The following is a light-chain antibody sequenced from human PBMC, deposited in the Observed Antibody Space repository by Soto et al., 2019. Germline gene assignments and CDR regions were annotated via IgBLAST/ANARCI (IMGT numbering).Light chain of an antibody. CDR3: QQHTNWPLT. V-gene: IGKV3-11*01. CDR1: QSVSSF. J-gene: IGKJ4*01. CDR2: DAS. Sequence: ETVFTQSPSTVSLSPGEGATVSCGASQSVSSFLAWYQQKPGQAPRLLIYDASNRATGIPARFSGSGSGTDFTLTISSLEPEDFAVYYCQQHTNWPLTFGGGTKVDIK.